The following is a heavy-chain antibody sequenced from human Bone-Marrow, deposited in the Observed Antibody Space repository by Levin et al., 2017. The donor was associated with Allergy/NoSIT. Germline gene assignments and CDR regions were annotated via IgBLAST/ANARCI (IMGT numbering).Heavy chain of an antibody. D-gene: IGHD1-14*01. J-gene: IGHJ5*02. CDR2: ISPGSTYI. CDR3: VRDLKIRTGWFDP. V-gene: IGHV3-21*01. CDR1: GFIFSSYT. Sequence: GGSLRLSCLGSGFIFSSYTMNWVRQAPGKGPEWVSSISPGSTYIYYADSVKGRFTISRDNAKNSLYLHMNSLRADDTAVYYCVRDLKIRTGWFDPWGQGTLVTVSS.